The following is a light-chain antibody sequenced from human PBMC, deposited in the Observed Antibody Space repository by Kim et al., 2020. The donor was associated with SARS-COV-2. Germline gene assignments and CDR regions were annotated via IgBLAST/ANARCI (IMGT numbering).Light chain of an antibody. J-gene: IGLJ3*02. CDR2: RNK. CDR1: NNNVGNQG. Sequence: QTATLTCTGNNNNVGNQGAAWLQQHQGHPPKLLSYRNKNRPSGISERFSASRSGDTASLTITGLQPEDETDYYCSAWDSSLNVWVFGGGTQLTVL. CDR3: SAWDSSLNVWV. V-gene: IGLV10-54*04.